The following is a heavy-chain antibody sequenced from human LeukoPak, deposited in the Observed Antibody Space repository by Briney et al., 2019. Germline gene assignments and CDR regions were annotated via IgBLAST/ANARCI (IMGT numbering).Heavy chain of an antibody. Sequence: GGSLRLSCTGSGFSFTNYAMHWVRQAPGEGLEWVAVISYDESKIYYADSVKGRFTISRDLSTNTLYLQMNSLTTEDTAMYFCARRPVADEYFQHWGQGTLVTVSS. CDR2: ISYDESKI. J-gene: IGHJ1*01. D-gene: IGHD6-25*01. CDR3: ARRPVADEYFQH. CDR1: GFSFTNYA. V-gene: IGHV3-30*03.